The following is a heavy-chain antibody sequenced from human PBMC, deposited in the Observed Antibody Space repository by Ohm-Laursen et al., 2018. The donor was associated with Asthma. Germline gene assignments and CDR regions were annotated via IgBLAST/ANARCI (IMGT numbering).Heavy chain of an antibody. V-gene: IGHV3-33*06. CDR2: IWYDGSNK. Sequence: SLRLSCAASGFTFSSYGMHWVRQAPGKGLEWVAVIWYDGSNKYYADSVKGRFTTSRDNSKNTLYLQMNSLRAEDTAVYYCAKRIAVAGDNYYGMDVWGQGTTVTVSS. CDR3: AKRIAVAGDNYYGMDV. D-gene: IGHD6-19*01. J-gene: IGHJ6*02. CDR1: GFTFSSYG.